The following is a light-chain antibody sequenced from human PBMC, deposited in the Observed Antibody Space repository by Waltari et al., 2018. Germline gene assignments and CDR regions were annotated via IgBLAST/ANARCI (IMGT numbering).Light chain of an antibody. J-gene: IGKJ5*01. V-gene: IGKV2-28*01. Sequence: DLGMPQSPLPLPVTPGEPASIPFRSRQSLLPSNGYNYLDWYVQKPGQSPQLLIYLGSNRASGVPDRFSGSGSGTDFTLKISRVEAEDVGVYYCMQALQTPITFGQGTRLEIK. CDR3: MQALQTPIT. CDR2: LGS. CDR1: QSLLPSNGYNY.